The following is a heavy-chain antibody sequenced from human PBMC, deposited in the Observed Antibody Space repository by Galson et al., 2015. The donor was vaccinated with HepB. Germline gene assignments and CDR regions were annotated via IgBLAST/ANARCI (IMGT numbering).Heavy chain of an antibody. J-gene: IGHJ6*02. V-gene: IGHV5-10-1*01. CDR3: ARHIGAVRGFGELLDYYYGLDV. Sequence: QSGAEVKKPGESLRISCEGSGFNFTDYWISWVRQMPGKGLEWMGRIDPSDSETNYSPSFQGHVTISSDKSITTAYLQWSSLKASDTAMYYCARHIGAVRGFGELLDYYYGLDVWGQGTTVTVSS. CDR2: IDPSDSET. CDR1: GFNFTDYW. D-gene: IGHD3-10*01.